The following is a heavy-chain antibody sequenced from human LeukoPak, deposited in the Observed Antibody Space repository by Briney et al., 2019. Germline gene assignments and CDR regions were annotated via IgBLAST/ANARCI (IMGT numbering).Heavy chain of an antibody. D-gene: IGHD2-2*02. Sequence: SETLSLTCGVSGGSISRGGYSWSWIRQPPGKGLEWIGYIYHYGSTYYNPSLKSRVTMSVDRSKNQFSLKLSSVTAADTAVYYCARTTCDSTSCYTPTYNWFDPWGQGTLVTVSS. CDR2: IYHYGST. V-gene: IGHV4-30-2*01. CDR3: ARTTCDSTSCYTPTYNWFDP. J-gene: IGHJ5*02. CDR1: GGSISRGGYS.